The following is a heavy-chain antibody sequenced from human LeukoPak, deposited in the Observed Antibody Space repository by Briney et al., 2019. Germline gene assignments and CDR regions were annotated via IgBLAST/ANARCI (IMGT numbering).Heavy chain of an antibody. CDR2: IYPGDSDT. Sequence: GESLKISCKGSGYSFTSYWIGWVRPMPGKGLEWMGIIYPGDSDTRYSPSFQGQATISADKSISTAHLQWSSLKASDTAMYYCARQRCGGDCPPDAFDIWGQGTMVTVSS. CDR1: GYSFTSYW. CDR3: ARQRCGGDCPPDAFDI. D-gene: IGHD2-21*02. J-gene: IGHJ3*02. V-gene: IGHV5-51*01.